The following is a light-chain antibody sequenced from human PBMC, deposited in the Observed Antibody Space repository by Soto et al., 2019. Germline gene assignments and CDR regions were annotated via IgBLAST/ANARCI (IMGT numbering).Light chain of an antibody. Sequence: QSVLTQPPSLSGAPGQRVTISCTGSSSNIGAGFDVHWYQQLPGSAPKLLIYANSYRPSGVPDRISGSKSGTSASLVITGLQAEDGADYHCQSYDSSLGGSKVFGTGTKVTVL. CDR2: ANS. V-gene: IGLV1-40*01. CDR3: QSYDSSLGGSKV. CDR1: SSNIGAGFD. J-gene: IGLJ1*01.